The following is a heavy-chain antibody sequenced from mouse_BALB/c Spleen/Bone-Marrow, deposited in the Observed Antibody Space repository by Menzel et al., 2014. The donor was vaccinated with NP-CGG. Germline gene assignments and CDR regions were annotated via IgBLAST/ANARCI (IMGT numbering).Heavy chain of an antibody. D-gene: IGHD3-2*01. V-gene: IGHV1-54*01. CDR2: INPGSGGA. Sequence: QVQLKQSGAELVRPGTSVKVSCKASGYAFTNYLIEWVKQRPVQGLEWIGVINPGSGGANYNPEFKGKATLTADKSSSTADMQLSSLTADDSAVYVCAREWTARAVDYWGQGTTLTVSS. CDR1: GYAFTNYL. J-gene: IGHJ2*01. CDR3: AREWTARAVDY.